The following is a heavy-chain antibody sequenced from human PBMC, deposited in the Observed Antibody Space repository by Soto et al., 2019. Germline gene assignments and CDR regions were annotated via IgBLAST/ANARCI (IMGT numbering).Heavy chain of an antibody. CDR2: ISYDGSNK. CDR3: ARELRYYYDSSGYGSFDY. J-gene: IGHJ4*02. V-gene: IGHV3-30-3*01. D-gene: IGHD3-22*01. Sequence: PGGSLRLSCAASGFTFSRYAMHGVRQAPGKGLEWVAVISYDGSNKYYADSVKGRFTISRDNSKNTLYLQMNSLRAEDTAVYYCARELRYYYDSSGYGSFDYWGQGTLVTVSS. CDR1: GFTFSRYA.